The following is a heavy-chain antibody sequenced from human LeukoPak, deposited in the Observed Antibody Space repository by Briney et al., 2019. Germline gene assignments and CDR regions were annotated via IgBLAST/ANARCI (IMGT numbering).Heavy chain of an antibody. J-gene: IGHJ6*03. Sequence: SETLCLTCAVSGVTFSSYYWSWIRQSPGKGLEWIGYICYSRRTKYNPSLKSRVIISVDPSQNQFPLKLTYALAADTAVYYCARVRWPTTGDKEVRGVITGGLYMGVWGKGTTVTISS. V-gene: IGHV4-59*01. CDR3: ARVRWPTTGDKEVRGVITGGLYMGV. D-gene: IGHD3-10*01. CDR1: GVTFSSYY. CDR2: ICYSRRT.